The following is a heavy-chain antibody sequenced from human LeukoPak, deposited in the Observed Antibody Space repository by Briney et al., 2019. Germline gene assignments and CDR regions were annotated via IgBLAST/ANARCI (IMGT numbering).Heavy chain of an antibody. J-gene: IGHJ4*02. CDR3: AKDLDSSGYFGY. Sequence: GALRLSCAASGFTFSSYGMHWVRQAPGKGLEWVAVISYDGSNKYYADSVKGRFTISRDNSKNTLYLQMNSLRAEDTAVYYCAKDLDSSGYFGYWGQGTLVTVSS. D-gene: IGHD3-22*01. CDR1: GFTFSSYG. CDR2: ISYDGSNK. V-gene: IGHV3-30*18.